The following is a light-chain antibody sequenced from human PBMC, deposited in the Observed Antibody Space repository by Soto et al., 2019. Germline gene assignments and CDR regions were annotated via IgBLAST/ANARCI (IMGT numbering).Light chain of an antibody. Sequence: EIVLTQSPGTLSLSPGERATLSCRASQSVSSSYLARYQQKPGQAPRLLIYGASSRATGIPDRFSGSGSGTDFTLTISRLVPEDFAVYYCQQYGSSHWTFGQGTKVEIK. J-gene: IGKJ1*01. CDR1: QSVSSSY. CDR3: QQYGSSHWT. V-gene: IGKV3-20*01. CDR2: GAS.